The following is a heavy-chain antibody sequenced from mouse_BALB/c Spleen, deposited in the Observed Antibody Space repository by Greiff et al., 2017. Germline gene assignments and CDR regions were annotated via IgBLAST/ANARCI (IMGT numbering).Heavy chain of an antibody. V-gene: IGHV14-1*02. J-gene: IGHJ1*01. CDR3: ARWLLLRYRYFDV. CDR2: IDPENGNT. D-gene: IGHD1-1*01. CDR1: GFNIKDYY. Sequence: EVKLMESGAELVRPGALVKLSCKASGFNIKDYYMHWVKQRPEQGLEWIGWIDPENGNTIYDPKFQGKASITADTSSNTAYLQLSSLTSEDTAVYYCARWLLLRYRYFDVWGAGTTVTVSS.